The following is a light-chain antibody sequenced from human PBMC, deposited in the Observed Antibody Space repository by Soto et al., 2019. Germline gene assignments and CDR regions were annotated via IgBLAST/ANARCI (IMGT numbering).Light chain of an antibody. CDR1: QSVVSNY. CDR3: QPYVTSPRT. J-gene: IGKJ1*01. V-gene: IGKV3-20*01. CDR2: GAS. Sequence: EIVLTQSPGTLSLSPGERATLSCRASQSVVSNYLAWYQQKPGQAPRLLIYGASSRATGIPDRFSGSGSGTDFTLSISRLEPEDFAVYYCQPYVTSPRTFGQGTKVEIK.